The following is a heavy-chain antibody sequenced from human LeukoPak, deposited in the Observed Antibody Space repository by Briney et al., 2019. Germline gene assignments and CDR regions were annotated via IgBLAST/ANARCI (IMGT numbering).Heavy chain of an antibody. Sequence: GGSLRLSCAASGFTFSSYGMHWVCQAPGKGLEWVAVIWYDGSNKYYADSVKGRFTISRDNSKNTLYLQMNSLRAEDTAVYYCAKPSYYDRAPGWGQGTLVTVSS. CDR1: GFTFSSYG. CDR2: IWYDGSNK. D-gene: IGHD3-22*01. J-gene: IGHJ4*02. CDR3: AKPSYYDRAPG. V-gene: IGHV3-33*06.